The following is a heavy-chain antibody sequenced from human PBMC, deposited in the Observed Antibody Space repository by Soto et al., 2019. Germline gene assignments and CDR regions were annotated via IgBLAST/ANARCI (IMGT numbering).Heavy chain of an antibody. CDR3: ARPQPLNQYRYGLNDAFDI. J-gene: IGHJ3*02. D-gene: IGHD5-18*01. V-gene: IGHV1-69*13. CDR2: IIPIFGTA. CDR1: GCTFSSYA. Sequence: SVKVSCKASGCTFSSYAISWVRHAPGQGLEWMGGIIPIFGTANYAQKFQGRVTITADESTSTAYMELSSLRSEDTAVYYCARPQPLNQYRYGLNDAFDIWGQGTMVTVSS.